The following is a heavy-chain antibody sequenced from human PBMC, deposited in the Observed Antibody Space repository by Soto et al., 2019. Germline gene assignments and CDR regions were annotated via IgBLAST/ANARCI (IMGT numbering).Heavy chain of an antibody. Sequence: WTWIRQSPGKGLEWIGYIHYTGSIMYNPSFKSRLTMAVDTTKNQFSLQLTSVTAADTAVYFCAREDDGGDRDYYGLDVWDQGTTVTVSS. V-gene: IGHV4-30-4*08. CDR3: AREDDGGDRDYYGLDV. CDR2: IHYTGSI. D-gene: IGHD2-21*02. J-gene: IGHJ6*02.